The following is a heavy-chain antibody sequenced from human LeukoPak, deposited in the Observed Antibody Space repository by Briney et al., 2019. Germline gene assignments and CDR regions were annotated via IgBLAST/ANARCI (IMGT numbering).Heavy chain of an antibody. CDR3: ARGGRTVTTPVGVDY. CDR2: ISYSNSYI. Sequence: PGGSLRLSCAASGFTFSSYTMNWVRQAPGKGLEWVSSISYSNSYICYADSVKGRFTISRDTAKNSLYLQMNSLRAEDTAVYYCARGGRTVTTPVGVDYWGQGTLATVSS. J-gene: IGHJ4*02. D-gene: IGHD4-17*01. CDR1: GFTFSSYT. V-gene: IGHV3-21*01.